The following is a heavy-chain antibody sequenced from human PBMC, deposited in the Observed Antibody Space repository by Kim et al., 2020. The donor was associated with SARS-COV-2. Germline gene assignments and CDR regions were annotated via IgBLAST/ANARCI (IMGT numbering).Heavy chain of an antibody. J-gene: IGHJ4*01. D-gene: IGHD3-22*01. Sequence: SETLSLTCTVSGGSVSSGSYYWSWIRQPPGKGLEWIGYIYYSGSTNYNPSLKSRVTISVDTSKNQFSLKLSSVTAADTAVYYCASEAGYYYDSSGHYYF. CDR2: IYYSGST. CDR1: GGSVSSGSYY. V-gene: IGHV4-61*01. CDR3: ASEAGYYYDSSGHYYF.